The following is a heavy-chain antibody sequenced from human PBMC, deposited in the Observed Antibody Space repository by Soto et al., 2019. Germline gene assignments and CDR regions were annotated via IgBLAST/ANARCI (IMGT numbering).Heavy chain of an antibody. CDR2: ITYGGAST. V-gene: IGHV3-11*01. CDR3: CRETSAKKPSKCFDH. D-gene: IGHD2-2*01. Sequence: QVQLVESGGGLVNPGGSLRLSCAASGFTFSDYYMSWIRQAPGKGLEWIAYITYGGASTTYADSVKGRCTISRNNAKKSLYLQMSSLRVADTAVYYCCRETSAKKPSKCFDHWGQGTLVTVSS. J-gene: IGHJ5*02. CDR1: GFTFSDYY.